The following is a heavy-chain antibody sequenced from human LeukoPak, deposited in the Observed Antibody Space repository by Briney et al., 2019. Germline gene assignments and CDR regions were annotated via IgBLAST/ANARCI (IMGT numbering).Heavy chain of an antibody. J-gene: IGHJ4*02. CDR3: ARVRSGSLDY. D-gene: IGHD1-26*01. CDR1: GFTFSDHY. Sequence: RAGGSLRLSCAASGFTFSDHYMDWVRQAPGKGLEWVGRTRNKANSYTTEYAASVKGRFTISRDDSKNSLYLQMNSLKTEDTAVYYCARVRSGSLDYWGQGTLATVSS. V-gene: IGHV3-72*01. CDR2: TRNKANSYTT.